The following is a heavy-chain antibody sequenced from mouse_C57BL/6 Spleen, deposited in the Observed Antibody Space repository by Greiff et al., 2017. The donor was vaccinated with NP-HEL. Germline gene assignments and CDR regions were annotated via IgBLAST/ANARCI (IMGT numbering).Heavy chain of an antibody. V-gene: IGHV5-9*01. D-gene: IGHD2-1*01. Sequence: DVMLVESGGGLVKPGGSLKLSCAASGFTFSSYTMSWVRQTPEKRLEWVATISGGGGNTYYPDSVKGRFTISRDNAKNTLYLQMSSLRSEDTALYYCARYPYGNYFDYWGQGTTLTVSS. J-gene: IGHJ2*01. CDR3: ARYPYGNYFDY. CDR2: ISGGGGNT. CDR1: GFTFSSYT.